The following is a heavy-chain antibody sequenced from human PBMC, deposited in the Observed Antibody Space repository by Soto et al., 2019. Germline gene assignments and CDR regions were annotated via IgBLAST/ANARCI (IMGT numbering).Heavy chain of an antibody. Sequence: QVQLVQSGAEVKKPGASVKVSCKASGYTVTSYYMHWVRQAHGQGLEWMGIINPSGGSKSYAQKFQDRVTMTRDTSTSPVYMELSSLRSEDTAVYYCYSSSSLLDVWGQGTTVTVSS. D-gene: IGHD6-6*01. CDR1: GYTVTSYY. J-gene: IGHJ6*02. V-gene: IGHV1-46*01. CDR2: INPSGGSK. CDR3: YSSSSLLDV.